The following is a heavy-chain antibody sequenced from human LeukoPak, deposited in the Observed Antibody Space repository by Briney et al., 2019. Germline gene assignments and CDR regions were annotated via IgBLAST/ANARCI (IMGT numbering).Heavy chain of an antibody. D-gene: IGHD1-26*01. CDR3: AKDLGVTTDFDY. CDR2: VRGSGITT. V-gene: IGHV3-23*01. Sequence: GRPLRLSCAASAFTFRNSAISWARHAPGKGLEWFAIVRGSGITTFYAVSAKGRFTISRDNSKSTLYLQMYSLRPEDTAVYYCAKDLGVTTDFDYWGQGTLVTVSS. CDR1: AFTFRNSA. J-gene: IGHJ4*02.